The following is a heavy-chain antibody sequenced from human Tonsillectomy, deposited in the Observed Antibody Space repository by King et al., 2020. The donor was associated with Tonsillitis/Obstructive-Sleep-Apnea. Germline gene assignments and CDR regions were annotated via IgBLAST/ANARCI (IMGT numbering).Heavy chain of an antibody. CDR2: ISSDGEGK. J-gene: IGHJ4*02. D-gene: IGHD6-19*01. CDR1: GFTFSTYG. CDR3: AKETHSSGFGTFFRD. Sequence: QVQLVESGGGVVQPGRSLRLSCAASGFTFSTYGMHWVRQAPGKGLEWVAVISSDGEGKYYGDSVKGRFTISRDNSKNTLYLQMNSLRAEDTAVYYCAKETHSSGFGTFFRDWGQGTLVTVSS. V-gene: IGHV3-30*18.